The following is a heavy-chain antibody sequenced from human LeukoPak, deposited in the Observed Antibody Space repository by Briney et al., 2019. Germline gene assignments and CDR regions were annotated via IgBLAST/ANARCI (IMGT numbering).Heavy chain of an antibody. CDR2: IYTSGST. V-gene: IGHV4-4*07. CDR1: GGSIGSYY. J-gene: IGHJ4*02. D-gene: IGHD3-10*01. CDR3: ARSVIGSSVFPFDY. Sequence: PSETLSLTCTVSGGSIGSYYWTWIRQPAGKGLEWIGHIYTSGSTTYNPSLKSRVTISVDKSKKQFSLKLSSVTAADTAIYYCARSVIGSSVFPFDYWGQGTLVTVPS.